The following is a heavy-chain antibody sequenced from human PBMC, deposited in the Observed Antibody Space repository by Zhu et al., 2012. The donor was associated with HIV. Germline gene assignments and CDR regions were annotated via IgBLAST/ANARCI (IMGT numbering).Heavy chain of an antibody. CDR3: SSSSFYTSNWFFDY. CDR2: IYYSGST. D-gene: IGHD6-13*01. V-gene: IGHV4-30-4*01. J-gene: IGHJ4*02. CDR1: SDSLSSGDYY. Sequence: QVQLQESGPELVKPSRTLSLTCTVSSDSLSSGDYYWSWIRQPPGKGLEWIGYIYYSGSTYYNPSLKSRITISVDTSKNQFSLKLRSVTVADTAVYFCSSSSFYTSNWFFDYWGPGTLVTVSS.